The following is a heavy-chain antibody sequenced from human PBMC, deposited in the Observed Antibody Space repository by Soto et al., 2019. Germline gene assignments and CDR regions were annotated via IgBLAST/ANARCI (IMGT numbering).Heavy chain of an antibody. J-gene: IGHJ4*02. CDR3: ASGTSFDH. CDR1: GFTFSNYG. V-gene: IGHV3-30*03. Sequence: QVQLVVSGGDVVQPGSSLRLACAASGFTFSNYGMHWVRQAPGKGLEWVAYVSYDAANKYYADSVRGRFTISRDNSENTLHLQMDSLSGADSALYFCASGTSFDHWGQGTPLSVSS. CDR2: VSYDAANK.